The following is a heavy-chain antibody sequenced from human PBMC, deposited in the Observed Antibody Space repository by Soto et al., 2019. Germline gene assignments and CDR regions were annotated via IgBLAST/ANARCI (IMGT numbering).Heavy chain of an antibody. Sequence: QVQLVESGGGVVQPGRSLRLSCAASGFTFPRFGMHWFRQAPGMVLEWVALITYEGAQIYYADAVKGRFTLSRDNGDNALSLQIDELMTEDSATYVCSRSRAEMNRANYYALDVRGQGSTATVAS. CDR3: SRSRAEMNRANYYALDV. CDR1: GFTFPRFG. J-gene: IGHJ6*02. V-gene: IGHV3-30*03. CDR2: ITYEGAQI. D-gene: IGHD3-3*01.